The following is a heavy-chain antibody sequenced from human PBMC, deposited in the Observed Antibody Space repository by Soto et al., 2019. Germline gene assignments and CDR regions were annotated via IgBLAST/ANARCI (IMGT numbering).Heavy chain of an antibody. CDR3: ARDPLGYCSSTSCYTPYGMDV. D-gene: IGHD2-2*02. CDR1: GFTFSSYA. CDR2: FSVSGGNT. Sequence: GGSLRLSCVASGFTFSSYAMSWVRQAPGKGLEWVSVFSVSGGNTYYADSVKGRFTISRDNSKNTLYLQMNSLRAEDTAVYYCARDPLGYCSSTSCYTPYGMDVWGQGTTVTVSS. V-gene: IGHV3-23*01. J-gene: IGHJ6*02.